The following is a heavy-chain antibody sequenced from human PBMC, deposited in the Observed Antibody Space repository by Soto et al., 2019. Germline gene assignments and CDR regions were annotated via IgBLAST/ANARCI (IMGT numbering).Heavy chain of an antibody. V-gene: IGHV1-3*01. Sequence: ASVQVSCKASGYTFTSYAMHWVRQAPGQRLEWMGWINAGNGNTKYSQKFQGRVTITRDTSASTAYMELSSLRSEDTAVYYCARDEQLVSEYYGMDVWGQGTTVTVSS. CDR3: ARDEQLVSEYYGMDV. CDR2: INAGNGNT. J-gene: IGHJ6*02. CDR1: GYTFTSYA. D-gene: IGHD6-6*01.